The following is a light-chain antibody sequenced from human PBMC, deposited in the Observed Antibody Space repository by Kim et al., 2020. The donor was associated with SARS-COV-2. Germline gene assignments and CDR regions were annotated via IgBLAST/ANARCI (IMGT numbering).Light chain of an antibody. CDR1: RYSTGAGYD. J-gene: IGLJ3*02. Sequence: GQRVTSASTGSRYSTGAGYDEQWYRRLPGTAPQRLISGNTNRPSGVPDRFSGSKSGNSASLAITGLQADDEADYYCQSYDNSLYWVFGGGTQLTVL. CDR3: QSYDNSLYWV. V-gene: IGLV1-40*01. CDR2: GNT.